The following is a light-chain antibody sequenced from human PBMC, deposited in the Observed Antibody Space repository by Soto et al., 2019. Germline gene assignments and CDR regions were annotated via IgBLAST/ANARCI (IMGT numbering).Light chain of an antibody. CDR1: SNDVGGYNY. V-gene: IGLV2-14*01. Sequence: QSALTQPASVSGSPGQSIAISCTGTSNDVGGYNYVSWYQQHPGKAPKLMLYDVSNRPSGVSSRFSGSKSGNTASLTISGLQAEDEADYYCNSYTSSSTYVFGTGTKVTVL. CDR2: DVS. J-gene: IGLJ1*01. CDR3: NSYTSSSTYV.